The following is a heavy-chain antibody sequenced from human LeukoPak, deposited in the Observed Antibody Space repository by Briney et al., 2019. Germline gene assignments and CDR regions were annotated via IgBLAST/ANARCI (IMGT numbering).Heavy chain of an antibody. Sequence: PGESLKISCKGSGYSFTSYWIGWVRQMPGKGLEWMGIIYPGDSDTRYSPSFQGQVTISADKSISTAYLQWSSLKASDTAMYYCARRKAAAGRRYYFDYWGQGTLVTVSS. CDR1: GYSFTSYW. D-gene: IGHD6-13*01. J-gene: IGHJ4*02. CDR2: IYPGDSDT. V-gene: IGHV5-51*01. CDR3: ARRKAAAGRRYYFDY.